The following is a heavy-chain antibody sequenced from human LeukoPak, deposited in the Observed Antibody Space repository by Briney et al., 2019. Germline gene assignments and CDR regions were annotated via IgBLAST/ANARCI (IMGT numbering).Heavy chain of an antibody. CDR3: AGAPFNPHYYYYYMDV. V-gene: IGHV1-18*01. Sequence: ASVKVSCKASGYTFTSYGISWVRQAPGQGLEWMGWISAYNGNTNYAQKLQGRVTMTTDTSTSTVYMELSSLRSEDTAVYYCAGAPFNPHYYYYYMDVWGKGTTVTVSS. CDR1: GYTFTSYG. CDR2: ISAYNGNT. J-gene: IGHJ6*03. D-gene: IGHD1-14*01.